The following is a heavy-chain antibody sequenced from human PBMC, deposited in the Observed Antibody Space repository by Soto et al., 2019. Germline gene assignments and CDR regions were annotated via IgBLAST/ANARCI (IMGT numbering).Heavy chain of an antibody. CDR1: GFTFSSYA. CDR3: ARSFLPRMVYANWFDP. CDR2: ISYDGSNK. J-gene: IGHJ5*02. V-gene: IGHV3-30-3*01. Sequence: GGSLRLSCAASGFTFSSYAMHWVRQAPGKGLEWVAVISYDGSNKYYADSVKGRFTISRDNSKNTLYLQMNSLRAEDTAVYYCARSFLPRMVYANWFDPWGQGTLVTVSS. D-gene: IGHD2-8*01.